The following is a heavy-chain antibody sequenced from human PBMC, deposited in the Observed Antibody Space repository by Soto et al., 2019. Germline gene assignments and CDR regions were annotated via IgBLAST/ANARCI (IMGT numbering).Heavy chain of an antibody. Sequence: GGSLRLSCAASGFSFSSYAVTWVRQAPGKGLEWVSGISGSGDTTYYADSVKGRFTISRDNSKNTLFLQMNSLRAEDTAVYYCARSFSTFGVGPVDYWGQGTLVTVSS. CDR3: ARSFSTFGVGPVDY. CDR1: GFSFSSYA. V-gene: IGHV3-23*01. D-gene: IGHD3-3*01. CDR2: ISGSGDTT. J-gene: IGHJ4*02.